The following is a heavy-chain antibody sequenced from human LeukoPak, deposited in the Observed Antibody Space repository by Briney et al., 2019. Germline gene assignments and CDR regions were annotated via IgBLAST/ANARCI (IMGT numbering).Heavy chain of an antibody. CDR1: GFTFSNAW. CDR2: IKSKTDGGTT. D-gene: IGHD2-15*01. CDR3: TTEAGGSYPYYYYYYMDV. Sequence: GGSLRLSCAASGFTFSNAWMSWVRKAPGKGLEWVGRIKSKTDGGTTDYAAPVKGRFTISRDDSKNTLYLQMNSLKTEDTAVYYCTTEAGGSYPYYYYYYMDVWGKGTTVTVSS. V-gene: IGHV3-15*01. J-gene: IGHJ6*03.